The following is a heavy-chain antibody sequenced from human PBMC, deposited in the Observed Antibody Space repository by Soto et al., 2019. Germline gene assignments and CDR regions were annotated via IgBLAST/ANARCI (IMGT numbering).Heavy chain of an antibody. CDR2: ISAYNSNT. J-gene: IGHJ6*02. CDR3: AREGFCSSGSCALYSHDYFGMDV. D-gene: IGHD2-15*01. CDR1: VYTVSGYA. V-gene: IGHV1-18*01. Sequence: SGKVCCNASVYTVSGYALHGDRQAPGQGLEWSGWISAYNSNTKYAQKFQGRVTMTTDTSTSTAYMELRSLTSEDTALYYCAREGFCSSGSCALYSHDYFGMDVWGQGTTVTVS.